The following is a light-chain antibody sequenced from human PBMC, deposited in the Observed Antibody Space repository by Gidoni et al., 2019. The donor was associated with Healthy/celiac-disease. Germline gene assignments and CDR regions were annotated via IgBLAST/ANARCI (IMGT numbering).Light chain of an antibody. CDR2: GAS. CDR3: QQDYNAWT. Sequence: PGERVTLSCRASQSVSSHYLTWYQQKPGQAPRLLIYGASTRATSIPARLSGSGSGTDFTLTISSLQPEDFADYYCQQDYNAWTFGQGTKVEIK. CDR1: QSVSSHY. V-gene: IGKV3D-7*01. J-gene: IGKJ1*01.